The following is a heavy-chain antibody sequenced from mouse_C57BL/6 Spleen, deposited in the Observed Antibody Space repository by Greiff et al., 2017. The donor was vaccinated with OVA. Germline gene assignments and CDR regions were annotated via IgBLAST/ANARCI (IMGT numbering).Heavy chain of an antibody. Sequence: VQLQQSGPELVKPGASVKISCKASGYTFTDYYMNWVKQSHGKSLEWIGDINPNNGGTSYNQKFKGKATLTVDKSSSTAYMELRSLTSEDSAVYYCARRGGLRGDYWGQGTTLTVSS. CDR2: INPNNGGT. CDR1: GYTFTDYY. D-gene: IGHD2-2*01. CDR3: ARRGGLRGDY. V-gene: IGHV1-26*01. J-gene: IGHJ2*01.